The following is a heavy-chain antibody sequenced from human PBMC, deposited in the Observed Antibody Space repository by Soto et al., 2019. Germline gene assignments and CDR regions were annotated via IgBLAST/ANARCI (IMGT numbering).Heavy chain of an antibody. V-gene: IGHV4-59*01. J-gene: IGHJ4*02. D-gene: IGHD5-18*01. CDR2: IYYSGST. CDR3: ARGWIQLWLFNFDY. Sequence: SETLSLTCTVSGGSISSNYWSWIRQPPGKGLEWIGYIYYSGSTKYNPSLKSRVTISVDTSKNQFSLKLSSVTAADTAVYYCARGWIQLWLFNFDYWGQGTLVTVSS. CDR1: GGSISSNY.